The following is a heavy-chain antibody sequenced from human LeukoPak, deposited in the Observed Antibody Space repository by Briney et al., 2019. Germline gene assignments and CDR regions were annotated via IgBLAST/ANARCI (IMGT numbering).Heavy chain of an antibody. CDR1: GFTFRSYG. Sequence: GGSLRLSCAASGFTFRSYGMHWVRQAPGKGLEWVAVISYDGSNKYYADSVKGRFTISRDNSKNTLYLQMNSLRAEDTAVYYCAKGYGDYGGEFDYWGQGTLVTVSS. CDR2: ISYDGSNK. D-gene: IGHD4-17*01. J-gene: IGHJ4*02. V-gene: IGHV3-30*18. CDR3: AKGYGDYGGEFDY.